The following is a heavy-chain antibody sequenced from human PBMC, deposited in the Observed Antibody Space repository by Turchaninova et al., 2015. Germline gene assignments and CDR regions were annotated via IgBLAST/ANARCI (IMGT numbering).Heavy chain of an antibody. D-gene: IGHD6-13*01. CDR1: GHSISSVYY. J-gene: IGHJ4*02. CDR3: ARQGYSSSWYRDYFDY. CDR2: IYHSASS. Sequence: QVQLPESGPRLVRPSEILSLTCALSGHSISSVYYWGWIRPRPGKGLEWIGIIYHSASSYYHPSLKSRVTIPVDPSKNQFSLKLSSVTAANTAVYYCARQGYSSSWYRDYFDYWGQGTLVTVSS. V-gene: IGHV4-38-2*01.